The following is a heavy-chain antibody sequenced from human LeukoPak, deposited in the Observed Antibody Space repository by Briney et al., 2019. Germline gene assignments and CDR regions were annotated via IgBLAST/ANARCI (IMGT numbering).Heavy chain of an antibody. V-gene: IGHV4-4*07. CDR3: AREVVIAATYDY. CDR1: GGSISSSY. J-gene: IGHJ4*02. CDR2: IYSSGNT. Sequence: SETLSLTCTVSGGSISSSYWSWIRQPAGKGLEWIGRIYSSGNTNYNPSLKSRVTMSVDTSKNQFSLKLSSVTAADTAVYYCAREVVIAATYDYWGQGTLVTVSS. D-gene: IGHD2-15*01.